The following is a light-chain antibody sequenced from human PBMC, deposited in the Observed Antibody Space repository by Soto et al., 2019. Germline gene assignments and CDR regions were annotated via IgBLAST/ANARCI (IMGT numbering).Light chain of an antibody. Sequence: VLNQPASVNGAPGQWITIHCNGNNSDVGGYNYVSWYQQHPGKAPELMIYDVSSRPSGVSSRFSGSKSGNTASLTISGLLAEDEADYYCSSYTSGSTYVFGTGTKVTVL. CDR1: NSDVGGYNY. CDR3: SSYTSGSTYV. J-gene: IGLJ1*01. CDR2: DVS. V-gene: IGLV2-14*03.